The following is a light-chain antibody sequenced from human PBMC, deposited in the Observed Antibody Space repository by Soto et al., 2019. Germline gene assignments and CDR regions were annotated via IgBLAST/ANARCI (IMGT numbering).Light chain of an antibody. CDR3: HQYYKWPLT. V-gene: IGKV3-15*01. CDR2: DAS. J-gene: IGKJ4*01. CDR1: QSVISN. Sequence: EIVMTQSPATLSVSPGDRVTLSCRASQSVISNLAWYQQKPGQAPSLLIYDASTRATATPARFSGSGSGTDFTLTISSLQSQDFAVYYCHQYYKWPLTFGGGTKVDIK.